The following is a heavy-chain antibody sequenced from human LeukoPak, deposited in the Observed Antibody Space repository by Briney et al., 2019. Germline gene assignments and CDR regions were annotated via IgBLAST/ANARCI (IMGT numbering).Heavy chain of an antibody. CDR1: GYTFTSYG. Sequence: ASEKVSCKASGYTFTSYGISWVRQAPGQGLEWMGWISAYNGNTNYAQKLQGRVTMTTDTSTSTAYMELRSLRSDDTAVYYCARSGRRGRWFAASYYFDYWGQGTLVTVSS. D-gene: IGHD3-10*01. J-gene: IGHJ4*02. CDR3: ARSGRRGRWFAASYYFDY. CDR2: ISAYNGNT. V-gene: IGHV1-18*01.